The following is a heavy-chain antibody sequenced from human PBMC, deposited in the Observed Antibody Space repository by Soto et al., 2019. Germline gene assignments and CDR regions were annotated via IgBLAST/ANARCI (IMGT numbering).Heavy chain of an antibody. CDR3: ARDDLEATTAPYYYYGMDV. D-gene: IGHD1-26*01. V-gene: IGHV3-33*01. J-gene: IGHJ6*02. CDR1: GSTFSSYG. CDR2: IWYDGSNK. Sequence: GGSLRLSCAASGSTFSSYGMHWVRQAPGKGLEWVAVIWYDGSNKYYADSVKGRFTISRDNSKNTLYLQMNSLRAEDTAVYYCARDDLEATTAPYYYYGMDVWGQGTTVTVSS.